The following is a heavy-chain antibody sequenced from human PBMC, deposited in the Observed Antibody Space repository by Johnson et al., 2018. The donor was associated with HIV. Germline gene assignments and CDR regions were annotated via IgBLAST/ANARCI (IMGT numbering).Heavy chain of an antibody. CDR1: GFIFSDYY. Sequence: QVQLVESGGGLVRPGGSLRLSCAASGFIFSDYYMSWIRQAPGRGLDWVSYISTSGSTINYADSVKGRFPISRDNAKNTLYLQMNSLRAEDTAVYYCARGPVDTAMGNDAFDIWGQGTMVTVSS. V-gene: IGHV3-11*04. CDR2: ISTSGSTI. J-gene: IGHJ3*02. D-gene: IGHD5-18*01. CDR3: ARGPVDTAMGNDAFDI.